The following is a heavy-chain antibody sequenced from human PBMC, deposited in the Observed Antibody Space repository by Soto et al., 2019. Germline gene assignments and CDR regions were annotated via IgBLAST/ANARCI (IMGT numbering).Heavy chain of an antibody. Sequence: QVQLVQSGAEVKKPGASVKVSCKASGYTFSSYYMNWVRQAPGQGLEWLGIINPSGGYTTYAQRWGGRGRKTAATARSTVHMELGSLTSEAAAVYYCARGGGIVVVTAPCDHWGQGTLVTVSS. CDR3: ARGGGIVVVTAPCDH. CDR2: INPSGGYT. V-gene: IGHV1-46*03. J-gene: IGHJ4*02. CDR1: GYTFSSYY. D-gene: IGHD2-21*02.